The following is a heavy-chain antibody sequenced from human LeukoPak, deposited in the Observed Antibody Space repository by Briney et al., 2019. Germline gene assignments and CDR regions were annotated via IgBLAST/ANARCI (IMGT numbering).Heavy chain of an antibody. CDR2: IRYDGSNK. V-gene: IGHV3-30*02. J-gene: IGHJ4*02. CDR1: GFTFSSYE. CDR3: AKAGTYYYGSGSYPIHFDY. D-gene: IGHD3-10*01. Sequence: PGGSLRLSCAASGFTFSSYEMNWVRQAPGKGLEWVAFIRYDGSNKYYADSVKGRFTISRDNSKNTLYLQMNSLRAEDTAVYYCAKAGTYYYGSGSYPIHFDYWGQGTLVTVSS.